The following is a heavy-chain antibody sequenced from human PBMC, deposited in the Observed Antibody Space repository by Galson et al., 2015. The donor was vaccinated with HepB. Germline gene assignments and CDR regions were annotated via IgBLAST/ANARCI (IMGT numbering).Heavy chain of an antibody. Sequence: SVKVSCKASGGTFSSYTITWVRQAPGQGLEWMGRIIPILGIANYAQKFQGRVTITADKSTSTAYMELSSLRSEDTAVYFCASHLHHRDSFYLDYWGQGTLVTVSS. CDR3: ASHLHHRDSFYLDY. CDR1: GGTFSSYT. D-gene: IGHD3-22*01. V-gene: IGHV1-69*02. CDR2: IIPILGIA. J-gene: IGHJ4*02.